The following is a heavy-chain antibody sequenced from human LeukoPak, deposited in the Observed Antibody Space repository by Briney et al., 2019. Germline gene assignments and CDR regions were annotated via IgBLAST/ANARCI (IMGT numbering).Heavy chain of an antibody. CDR1: GFTFSLYA. J-gene: IGHJ6*02. Sequence: GGSLRLSCAASGFTFSLYAMSWVRQAPGKGLEWVSAISGSGGSTYYADSVKGRFTISRDNSKNTLYLQMNSLRAEDTAVYYCAKDLREYSSSWYKGYYYGMDVWGQGTTVTVSS. V-gene: IGHV3-23*01. D-gene: IGHD6-13*01. CDR3: AKDLREYSSSWYKGYYYGMDV. CDR2: ISGSGGST.